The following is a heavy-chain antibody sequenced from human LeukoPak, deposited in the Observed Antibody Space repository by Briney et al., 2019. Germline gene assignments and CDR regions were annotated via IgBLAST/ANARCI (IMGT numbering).Heavy chain of an antibody. V-gene: IGHV3-23*01. J-gene: IGHJ4*02. D-gene: IGHD2-2*01. Sequence: GGSLRLSCAASEFTFSSYSMGWVRQAPGRGMEWVSAISGSGGSTYYADSVKGRFTISRDNSKNTLYLQMNSLRAEDTAVYYCATAAVPSGYCSSTSCFPFDYWGQGTLVTVSS. CDR1: EFTFSSYS. CDR2: ISGSGGST. CDR3: ATAAVPSGYCSSTSCFPFDY.